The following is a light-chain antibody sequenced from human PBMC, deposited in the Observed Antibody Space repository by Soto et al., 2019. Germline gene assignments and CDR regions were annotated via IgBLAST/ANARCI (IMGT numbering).Light chain of an antibody. CDR3: QQYGSSPQT. J-gene: IGKJ1*01. V-gene: IGKV3-15*01. Sequence: ETVMTQSPATLSVSPGETATLSCRASQNVYTNLAWYQQKPGQAPRLVLYGASTRATGVPARFSGSGSGTEFTLTISSLQSEDFAVYYCQQYGSSPQTFGQGTKVEIK. CDR2: GAS. CDR1: QNVYTN.